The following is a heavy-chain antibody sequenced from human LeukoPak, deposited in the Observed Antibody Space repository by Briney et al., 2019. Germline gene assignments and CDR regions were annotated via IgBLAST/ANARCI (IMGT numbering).Heavy chain of an antibody. CDR2: IYYSGST. Sequence: SETLSLTCTVSGGSISSSSYYWGWIRQPPGKGLEWIGSIYYSGSTYCNPSLKSRVTISVDTSKNQFSLKLSSVTAADTAVYYCARDLESGSYEHYFDYWGQGTLVTVSS. CDR3: ARDLESGSYEHYFDY. V-gene: IGHV4-39*02. J-gene: IGHJ4*02. D-gene: IGHD1-26*01. CDR1: GGSISSSSYY.